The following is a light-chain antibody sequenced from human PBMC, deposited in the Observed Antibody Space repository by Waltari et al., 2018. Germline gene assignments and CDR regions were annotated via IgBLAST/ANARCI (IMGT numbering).Light chain of an antibody. CDR3: CSYAGSRNSYV. V-gene: IGLV2-23*02. Sequence: QSALTQPASVSGSPGQSITISCTGTSSDVGGYNFVSWYQQHPGKAPNLMIYEVTKRPSGVSNRFSGSGSGNTASLTISGLQAEDEGDYYCCSYAGSRNSYVFGTGTKVTVL. CDR2: EVT. CDR1: SSDVGGYNF. J-gene: IGLJ1*01.